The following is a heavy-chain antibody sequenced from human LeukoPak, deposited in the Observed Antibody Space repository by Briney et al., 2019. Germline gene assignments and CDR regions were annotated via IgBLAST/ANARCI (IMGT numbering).Heavy chain of an antibody. D-gene: IGHD2-21*02. CDR2: IWYDGSNK. CDR1: GFTFSSYG. Sequence: GGSLRLSCAASGFTFSSYGMHWVRQAPGKGLEWVAVIWYDGSNKYYADSVKGRFTISRDNSKNTLYLQMNSLRAEDTAVYYCARDSGGVVVTAITHCFDYWGQGTLVTVSS. V-gene: IGHV3-33*01. J-gene: IGHJ4*02. CDR3: ARDSGGVVVTAITHCFDY.